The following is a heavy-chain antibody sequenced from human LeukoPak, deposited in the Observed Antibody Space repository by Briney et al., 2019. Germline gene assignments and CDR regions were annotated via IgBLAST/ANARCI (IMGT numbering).Heavy chain of an antibody. J-gene: IGHJ5*02. CDR1: GFTFSSYA. CDR2: ISYDGSNK. D-gene: IGHD2-2*01. Sequence: GRSLRLSCAASGFTFSSYAMHWVRQAPGKGLEWVAVISYDGSNKYYADSAKGRFTISRDNSKNTLYLQMNSLRAEDTAVYYCARDSVVPAAIDPSGWFDPWGQGTLVTVSS. V-gene: IGHV3-30*04. CDR3: ARDSVVPAAIDPSGWFDP.